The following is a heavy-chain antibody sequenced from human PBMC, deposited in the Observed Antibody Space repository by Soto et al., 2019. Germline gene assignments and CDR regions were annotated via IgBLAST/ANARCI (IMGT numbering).Heavy chain of an antibody. Sequence: PGGSLRLSCAASGFTFSSYAMSWVRQAPGKGLEWVSAISGSGGSTYYADSVKGRFTISRDNSKNTLYLQTNSLRAEDTAVYYCAKDRIYRCSGGSCHSDFDYWGQGTLVTVSS. CDR3: AKDRIYRCSGGSCHSDFDY. D-gene: IGHD2-15*01. CDR2: ISGSGGST. J-gene: IGHJ4*02. CDR1: GFTFSSYA. V-gene: IGHV3-23*01.